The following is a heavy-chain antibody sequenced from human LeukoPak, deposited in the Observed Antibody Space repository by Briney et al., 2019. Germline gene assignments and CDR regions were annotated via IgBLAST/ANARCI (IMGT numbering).Heavy chain of an antibody. Sequence: GASVKVSCKASGYTFTSYGISWVRQAPGQGLEWMGWISAYNGNTNYAQKLQGRVTMTTDTSTSTAYMELRSLRSDDTAVYYCARVGGYDILTGYYLGYYYYYYMDVWGKGTTVTVPS. CDR3: ARVGGYDILTGYYLGYYYYYYMDV. J-gene: IGHJ6*03. V-gene: IGHV1-18*01. CDR2: ISAYNGNT. CDR1: GYTFTSYG. D-gene: IGHD3-9*01.